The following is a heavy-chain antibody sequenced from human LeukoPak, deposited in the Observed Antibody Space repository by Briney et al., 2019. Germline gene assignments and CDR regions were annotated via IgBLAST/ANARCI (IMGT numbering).Heavy chain of an antibody. CDR2: ICSNDNNT. V-gene: IGHV3-23*01. D-gene: IGHD2-15*01. Sequence: GGSLRLSCAASGFTFSSYAMNWVRQAPGKGLEWVSAICSNDNNTYYANSVKGRFTISRDNSKNTLSLQLDSLRAEDTAVYYCAKGTSSSCYSAPNYWGQGTLVTVSS. CDR3: AKGTSSSCYSAPNY. CDR1: GFTFSSYA. J-gene: IGHJ4*02.